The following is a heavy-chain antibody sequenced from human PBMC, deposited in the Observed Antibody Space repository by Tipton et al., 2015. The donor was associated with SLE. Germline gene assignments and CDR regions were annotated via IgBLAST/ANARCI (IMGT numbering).Heavy chain of an antibody. D-gene: IGHD6-6*01. CDR1: GFTFSSYA. CDR2: ISESGDAT. V-gene: IGHV3-23*01. Sequence: SLRLSCAASGFTFSSYAMSWVRQAPGKGLEWVSVISESGDATYYADSVKGRFTISRDNSKNTLYLQMNTLRAEDTAVYYCAKDLHSSPYYFDYWGQGTLVTVSS. J-gene: IGHJ4*02. CDR3: AKDLHSSPYYFDY.